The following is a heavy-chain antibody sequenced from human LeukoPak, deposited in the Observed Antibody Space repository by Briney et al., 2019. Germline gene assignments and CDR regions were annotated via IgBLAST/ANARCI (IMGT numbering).Heavy chain of an antibody. V-gene: IGHV3-48*04. Sequence: PGGSLRLSCAASGFTFSSYNMNWVRQAPGKGLEWVSYISSSSSTIYYADSVKGRFTISRDNAKNSLYLQMNSLRAEDTAVYYCAGAADVDYWGQGTLVTVSS. D-gene: IGHD6-13*01. CDR2: ISSSSSTI. CDR1: GFTFSSYN. J-gene: IGHJ4*02. CDR3: AGAADVDY.